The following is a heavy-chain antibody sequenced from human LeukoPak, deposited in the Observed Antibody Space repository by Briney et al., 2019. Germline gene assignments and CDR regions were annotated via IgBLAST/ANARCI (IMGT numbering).Heavy chain of an antibody. CDR2: TYYRSKWYN. V-gene: IGHV6-1*01. CDR1: GDSVSSNSAA. D-gene: IGHD5-12*01. J-gene: IGHJ6*03. Sequence: KSSQTLSLTCAISGDSVSSNSAAWNWIRQSPSRGLEWLGRTYYRSKWYNDYAVSVKSRITINPDTSKNQFSLQLNSVTPEDTAVYYCARFRPRRSDIVATNYYYYYYMDVWGKGTTVTVSS. CDR3: ARFRPRRSDIVATNYYYYYYMDV.